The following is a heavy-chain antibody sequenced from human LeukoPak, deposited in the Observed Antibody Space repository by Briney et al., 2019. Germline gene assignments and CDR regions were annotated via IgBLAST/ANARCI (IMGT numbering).Heavy chain of an antibody. CDR1: GYTFTSYY. V-gene: IGHV1-46*01. CDR2: INPSGGST. J-gene: IGHJ6*03. D-gene: IGHD3-10*01. CDR3: ASGPYYGSGSYYRGYYYYMDV. Sequence: ASVKVSCKASGYTFTSYYMHWVRQAPGQGLEWMGIINPSGGSTSYAQKFQGRVTMTRDMSTSTVYMELSSLRSEDTAVYYCASGPYYGSGSYYRGYYYYMDVWGKETTVTISS.